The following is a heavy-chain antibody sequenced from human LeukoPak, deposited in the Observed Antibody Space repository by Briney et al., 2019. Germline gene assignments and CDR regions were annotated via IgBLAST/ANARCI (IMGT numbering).Heavy chain of an antibody. J-gene: IGHJ2*01. D-gene: IGHD2-15*01. V-gene: IGHV3-13*01. CDR3: TREFCGSRAACAGGFYYDV. Sequence: GGSLRLSCAASGFTFSSYDFHWVRQAPGKGLEWVSAIGVAGDTYYADSVKGQFTISRENAANSLYLQMHSLRAGDTALYYCTREFCGSRAACAGGFYYDVWGRGTLVTVSS. CDR2: IGVAGDT. CDR1: GFTFSSYD.